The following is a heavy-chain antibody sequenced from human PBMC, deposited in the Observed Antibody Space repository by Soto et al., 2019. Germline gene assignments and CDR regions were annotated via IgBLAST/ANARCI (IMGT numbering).Heavy chain of an antibody. V-gene: IGHV4-59*01. CDR1: GESFSGYY. Sequence: SETLSLTCAVYGESFSGYYWSWIRQPPGKGLEWIGYIYYSGSTNYNPSLKSRVTISVDTSKNQFSLKLSSVTAADTAVYYCARGTIAAADWFDPWGQGTLVTVSS. CDR3: ARGTIAAADWFDP. J-gene: IGHJ5*02. CDR2: IYYSGST. D-gene: IGHD6-13*01.